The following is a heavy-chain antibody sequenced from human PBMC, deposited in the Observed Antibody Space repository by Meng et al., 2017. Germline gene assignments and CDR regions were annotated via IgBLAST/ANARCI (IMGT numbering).Heavy chain of an antibody. CDR3: ARRGIAARPFYY. D-gene: IGHD6-6*01. J-gene: IGHJ4*02. V-gene: IGHV4-34*02. CDR2: INHSGST. CDR1: GGSCSGYS. Sequence: LRHWGACLWTPRRPLPLTCAITGGSCSGYSWSWLRQPPGKWLEWIGEINHSGSTNYTPSLKSRVTISVDTSKNQFSLKLSSVTAADTAVYYCARRGIAARPFYYWGQGTLVTVSS.